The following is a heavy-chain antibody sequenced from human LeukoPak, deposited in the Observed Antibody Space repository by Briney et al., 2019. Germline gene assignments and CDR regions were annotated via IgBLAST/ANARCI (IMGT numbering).Heavy chain of an antibody. Sequence: SVKVSCKASGYTFTSYYMHWVRQAPGQGLEWMGGIIPIFGTANYAQKFQGRVTITADESTSTAYMELSSLRSEDTAVYYCASYPLYGDLPYFDYWGQGTLVTVSS. D-gene: IGHD4-17*01. V-gene: IGHV1-69*13. CDR3: ASYPLYGDLPYFDY. CDR1: GYTFTSYY. CDR2: IIPIFGTA. J-gene: IGHJ4*02.